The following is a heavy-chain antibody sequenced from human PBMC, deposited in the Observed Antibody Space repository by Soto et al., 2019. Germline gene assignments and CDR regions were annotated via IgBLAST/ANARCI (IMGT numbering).Heavy chain of an antibody. J-gene: IGHJ4*02. D-gene: IGHD2-15*01. CDR1: GITFSNFG. Sequence: GGSLRLSCAASGITFSNFGMHWVRQAPGKGLEWVAVISSDGSDKYYSDSVKGRFTISRDNSKNTLFLQMNSLRVEDTAVYYCAKGSEVARQELDYWGQGTLVTVSS. V-gene: IGHV3-30*18. CDR2: ISSDGSDK. CDR3: AKGSEVARQELDY.